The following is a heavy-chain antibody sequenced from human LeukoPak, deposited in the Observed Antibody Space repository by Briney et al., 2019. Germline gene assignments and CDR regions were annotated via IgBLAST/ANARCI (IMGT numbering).Heavy chain of an antibody. V-gene: IGHV4-34*01. CDR1: GGSFSGYY. J-gene: IGHJ4*02. CDR3: ASRPWTYYYDSSGYYFDH. D-gene: IGHD3-22*01. Sequence: SETLSLTCAVYGGSFSGYYWSWIRQPPGKGLEWIGEINHSGSTNYNPSLKSRVTISVDTSKNQFSLKLSSVTAADTAVYYCASRPWTYYYDSSGYYFDHWGQGTLVTVSS. CDR2: INHSGST.